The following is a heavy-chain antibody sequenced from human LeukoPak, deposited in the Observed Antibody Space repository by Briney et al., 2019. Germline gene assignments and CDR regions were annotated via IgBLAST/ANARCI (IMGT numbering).Heavy chain of an antibody. CDR2: ISSNGGDT. J-gene: IGHJ4*02. D-gene: IGHD6-19*01. Sequence: GRSLRLSCAVSGLTFSSFPMHWVRQAPGKGLECVSSISSNGGDTYYANSVKGRFTISRDNSKNTLYLQMGSLRAEDTAVYYCARRRGGWYFDYWGQGTLVTVSS. V-gene: IGHV3-64*01. CDR3: ARRRGGWYFDY. CDR1: GLTFSSFP.